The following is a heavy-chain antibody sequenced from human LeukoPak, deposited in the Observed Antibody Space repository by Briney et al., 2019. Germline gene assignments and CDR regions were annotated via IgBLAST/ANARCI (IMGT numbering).Heavy chain of an antibody. Sequence: GGSLRLSCAASGFTFSSYSMNWVRQAPGKRLEWVSYISSSSSTIYYADSVKGRFTISRDNAKNSLYLQMNSLRAEDTAVYYCARSETVTTSYYYYYMDVWGKGTTVTVSS. D-gene: IGHD4-11*01. CDR1: GFTFSSYS. J-gene: IGHJ6*03. CDR2: ISSSSSTI. CDR3: ARSETVTTSYYYYYMDV. V-gene: IGHV3-48*01.